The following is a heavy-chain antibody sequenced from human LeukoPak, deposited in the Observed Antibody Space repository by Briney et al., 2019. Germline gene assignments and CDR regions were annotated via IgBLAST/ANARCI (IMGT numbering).Heavy chain of an antibody. CDR1: GYTFTSYY. D-gene: IGHD6-13*01. J-gene: IGHJ5*02. CDR3: ARGGIAGAGIPLNRFDP. Sequence: GASVKVSCKASGYTFTSYYMHWVRQAPGQGLEWMGIINPSGGSTSYAQKFQGRVTMTRDTSTSTVYMELSSLRSEDTAVYYCARGGIAGAGIPLNRFDPWGQGTLVTVSS. CDR2: INPSGGST. V-gene: IGHV1-46*01.